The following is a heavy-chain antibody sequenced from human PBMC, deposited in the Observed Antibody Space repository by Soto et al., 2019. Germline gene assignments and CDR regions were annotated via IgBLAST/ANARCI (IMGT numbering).Heavy chain of an antibody. J-gene: IGHJ4*02. CDR2: IFCTVTT. Sequence: SETLSLTCTVSGGSITSGGYYWNWILQHPGKGLEWVGYIFCTVTTRYNSALQSRASISVDSTNNHLSLRLHSVTAADTAVYYCARETTLFGAPLQTGFEHWGPGTLVTVSS. V-gene: IGHV4-31*03. CDR3: ARETTLFGAPLQTGFEH. CDR1: GGSITSGGYY. D-gene: IGHD3-3*01.